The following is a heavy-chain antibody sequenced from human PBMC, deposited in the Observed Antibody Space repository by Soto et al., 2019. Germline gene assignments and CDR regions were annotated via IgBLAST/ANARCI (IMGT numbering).Heavy chain of an antibody. CDR2: INHRGTT. Sequence: QVQLQQWGAGLLKPSETLSLTCAVYGGSLSDYYWNWLRQPPGKGLEWIGEINHRGTTSYNPSLKSRVDISVDTAMTQFSLKLRSVTAADTAIYYCARYQWNQGAFDPWGPGTQVTVSS. CDR1: GGSLSDYY. J-gene: IGHJ5*02. CDR3: ARYQWNQGAFDP. D-gene: IGHD1-20*01. V-gene: IGHV4-34*01.